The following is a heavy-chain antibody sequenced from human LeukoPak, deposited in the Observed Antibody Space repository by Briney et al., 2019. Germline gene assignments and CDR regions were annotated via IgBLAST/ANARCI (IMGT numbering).Heavy chain of an antibody. Sequence: GASVKVSCKASGYTFTSYGISWVRQAPGQGLEWMGWISAYNGNTNYAQKLQGRVTMTTDTSTSTAYMELRSLRSDDTAVYYCARGRGRYYYDSSGLRTFDYWGQGTLVTVSS. D-gene: IGHD3-22*01. V-gene: IGHV1-18*01. CDR3: ARGRGRYYYDSSGLRTFDY. J-gene: IGHJ4*02. CDR2: ISAYNGNT. CDR1: GYTFTSYG.